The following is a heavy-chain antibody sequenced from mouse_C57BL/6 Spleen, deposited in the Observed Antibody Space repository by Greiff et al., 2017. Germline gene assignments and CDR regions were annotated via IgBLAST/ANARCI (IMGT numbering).Heavy chain of an antibody. V-gene: IGHV1-81*01. CDR3: ARGDGKRAMDY. CDR2: IYPRSGNT. J-gene: IGHJ4*01. Sequence: VQLQQSGAELARPGASVKLSCKASGYTFTSYGISWVKQRTGQGLEWIGEIYPRSGNTHYNEKFKGKATLTADKSSSTAYMELRSLTSEDSAVYFCARGDGKRAMDYWGQGTSVTVS. CDR1: GYTFTSYG. D-gene: IGHD2-1*01.